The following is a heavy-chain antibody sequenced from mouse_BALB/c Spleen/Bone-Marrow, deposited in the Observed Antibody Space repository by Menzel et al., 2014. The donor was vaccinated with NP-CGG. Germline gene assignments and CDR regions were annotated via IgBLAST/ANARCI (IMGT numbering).Heavy chain of an antibody. Sequence: VQLVESGSVLVRPGASVKLSCKASGYTFTCSWMHWAKQRPGQGLEWIGEIHPNSGNTNYNEKFKGKATLTVDTSSSTAYVYLSSMTSEDSAVYYCAREKIYGNYLWYFDVWGAGTTVTVSS. D-gene: IGHD2-1*01. V-gene: IGHV1S130*01. CDR1: GYTFTCSW. J-gene: IGHJ1*01. CDR2: IHPNSGNT. CDR3: AREKIYGNYLWYFDV.